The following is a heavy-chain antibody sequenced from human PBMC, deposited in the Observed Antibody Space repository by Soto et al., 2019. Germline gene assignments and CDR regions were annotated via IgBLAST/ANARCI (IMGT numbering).Heavy chain of an antibody. V-gene: IGHV4-39*01. Sequence: SETLSLTCTVSGGSISSSSYYWGWIRQPPGKGLEWIGSIYYSGSTYYNPSLKSRVTISVDTSKNQFSLKLSSVTAADTAVYYCARLGYYDFWSGYYYYYGMDVWGQGTTVTVSS. CDR2: IYYSGST. CDR3: ARLGYYDFWSGYYYYYGMDV. CDR1: GGSISSSSYY. D-gene: IGHD3-3*01. J-gene: IGHJ6*02.